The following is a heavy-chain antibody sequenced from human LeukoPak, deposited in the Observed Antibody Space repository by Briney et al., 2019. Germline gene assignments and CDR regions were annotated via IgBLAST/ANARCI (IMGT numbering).Heavy chain of an antibody. J-gene: IGHJ4*02. CDR2: ISGSGGST. V-gene: IGHV3-23*01. Sequence: GGSLRLSCAASGFTFSSYAMSWVRQAPGKGLEWVSGISGSGGSTYYADSVRGRFTISRDNSKNRLYLQMNSLRAEDTAVYYCAKRPRGNYLDPFDYWGQGTLVTVSS. CDR3: AKRPRGNYLDPFDY. CDR1: GFTFSSYA. D-gene: IGHD3-10*01.